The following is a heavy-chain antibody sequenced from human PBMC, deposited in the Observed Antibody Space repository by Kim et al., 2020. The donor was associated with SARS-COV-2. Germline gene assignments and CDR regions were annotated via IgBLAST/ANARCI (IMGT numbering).Heavy chain of an antibody. CDR1: GASINNNY. CDR3: GRSGVYLDV. Sequence: SETLSLTCTVSGASINNNYWTWIRQSPEKGLEWIGYIHSTGTTEYNPSLEGRVTLSIDTSRNQFSLTLRSVTAADTALYFCGRSGVYLDVWGKGTTVTVSS. J-gene: IGHJ6*03. D-gene: IGHD2-15*01. V-gene: IGHV4-59*08. CDR2: IHSTGTT.